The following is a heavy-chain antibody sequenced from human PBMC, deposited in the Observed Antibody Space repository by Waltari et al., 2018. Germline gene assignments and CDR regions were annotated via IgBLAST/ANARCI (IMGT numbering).Heavy chain of an antibody. J-gene: IGHJ4*02. V-gene: IGHV1-69-2*01. D-gene: IGHD4-17*01. CDR3: ATDIAVTRSFDF. CDR1: GYTFTDYY. Sequence: EVQLAQSGAEVKKPGATVKISCTVSGYTFTDYYMHWVQQAPGKGLEWVGLIDPEDGQTMYAEKFQGIVTITADTSTDTVYMEMSSLRSEDTAVYYCATDIAVTRSFDFWGQGTLVTVAS. CDR2: IDPEDGQT.